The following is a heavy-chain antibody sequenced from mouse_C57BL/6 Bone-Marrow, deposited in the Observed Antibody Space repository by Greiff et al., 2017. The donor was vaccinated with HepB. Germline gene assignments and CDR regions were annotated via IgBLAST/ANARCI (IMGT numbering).Heavy chain of an antibody. CDR2: IYPRSGNT. V-gene: IGHV1-81*01. J-gene: IGHJ2*01. D-gene: IGHD2-4*01. CDR3: TRRGIYDYALYY. CDR1: GYTFTSYG. Sequence: VQLQESGAELARPGASVKLSCKASGYTFTSYGISWVKQRTGQGLEWIGEIYPRSGNTYYNEKFKGKATLTADKSSSTAYMELRSLTSEDSAVYYCTRRGIYDYALYYWGQGTTLTVSS.